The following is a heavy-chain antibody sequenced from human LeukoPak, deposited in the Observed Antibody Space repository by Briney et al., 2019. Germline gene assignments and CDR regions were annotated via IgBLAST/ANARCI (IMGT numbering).Heavy chain of an antibody. V-gene: IGHV3-23*01. D-gene: IGHD2-2*02. CDR3: AKGTSTSCYTGSDC. Sequence: GGSLRLSCSGSGFIFNNYAMTWVRQAPEKGLQWVSSISGGGDNIFYADSVKGRFTISRDNSKNTLYLQMNSLRFEDSAIYYCAKGTSTSCYTGSDCWGQGTLVTVSS. CDR2: ISGGGDNI. CDR1: GFIFNNYA. J-gene: IGHJ4*02.